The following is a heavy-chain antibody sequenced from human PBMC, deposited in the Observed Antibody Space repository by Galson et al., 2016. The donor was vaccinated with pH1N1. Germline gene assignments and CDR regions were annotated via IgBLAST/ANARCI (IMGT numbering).Heavy chain of an antibody. CDR3: ARGLGRKTIFSARFEN. Sequence: SLRLSCAASGFSVSGNYMSWVRQAQGKGLEWVSVIFSGGSRYYADSVKGRFTMSRDNSKNTLDLQMNSLTVDDTAVYYCARGLGRKTIFSARFENWGQGTLVTVTS. CDR1: GFSVSGNY. V-gene: IGHV3-53*01. D-gene: IGHD2-21*01. J-gene: IGHJ4*02. CDR2: IFSGGSR.